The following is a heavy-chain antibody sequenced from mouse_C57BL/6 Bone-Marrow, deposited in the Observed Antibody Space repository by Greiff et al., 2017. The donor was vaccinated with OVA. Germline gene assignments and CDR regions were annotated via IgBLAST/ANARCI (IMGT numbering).Heavy chain of an antibody. CDR1: GYTFTSYW. CDR3: ARRYDGSSYWYFDV. J-gene: IGHJ1*03. Sequence: VQLQQPGAELVKPGASVKMSCKASGYTFTSYWITWVKQRPGQGLEWIGDIYPGSGSTNYNEKFKSKATLTVDKSSSTAYMQLSSLTSEDSAVYYCARRYDGSSYWYFDVWGTGTTVTVSS. V-gene: IGHV1-55*01. CDR2: IYPGSGST. D-gene: IGHD1-1*01.